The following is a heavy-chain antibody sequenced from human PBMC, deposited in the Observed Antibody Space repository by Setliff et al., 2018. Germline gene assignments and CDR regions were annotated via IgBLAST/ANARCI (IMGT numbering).Heavy chain of an antibody. CDR1: GYTFTGYY. Sequence: AASVKVSCKASGYTFTGYYMHWVRQAPGQGLEWMGWINPNSGGTNYAQKFQGRVTMTRDTSTSTVYMDMSSLRSEDTAVYYCVRDLHWGFDYWGLGTLVTVS. CDR3: VRDLHWGFDY. D-gene: IGHD7-27*01. CDR2: INPNSGGT. V-gene: IGHV1-2*02. J-gene: IGHJ4*02.